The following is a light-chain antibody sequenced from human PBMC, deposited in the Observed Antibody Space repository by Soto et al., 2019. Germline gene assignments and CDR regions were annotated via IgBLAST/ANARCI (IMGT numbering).Light chain of an antibody. CDR2: EVS. CDR1: SSDVGGYNY. Sequence: QSALTQPASVSGSPGQSITISCTGTSSDVGGYNYVSWYQQHPGKAPKLMIYEVSNRPSGVSNRFSGSKSGNTASLTISGLQAEDEADYYCSSYTSSSPYFFGTGTKVTGL. CDR3: SSYTSSSPYF. J-gene: IGLJ1*01. V-gene: IGLV2-14*01.